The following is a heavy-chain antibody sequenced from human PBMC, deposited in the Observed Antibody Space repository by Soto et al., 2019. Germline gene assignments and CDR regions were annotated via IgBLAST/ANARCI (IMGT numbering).Heavy chain of an antibody. D-gene: IGHD2-21*02. CDR2: MNPNSGNT. V-gene: IGHV1-8*01. J-gene: IGHJ5*02. Sequence: ASVKVSCKASGYTFTSYDINWVRQATGQGLEWMGWMNPNSGNTGYAQKFQGRVTMTRNTSISTAYMELSSLRSEDTAVYYCARERGDFATVRFDPWGQGTLVTVSS. CDR1: GYTFTSYD. CDR3: ARERGDFATVRFDP.